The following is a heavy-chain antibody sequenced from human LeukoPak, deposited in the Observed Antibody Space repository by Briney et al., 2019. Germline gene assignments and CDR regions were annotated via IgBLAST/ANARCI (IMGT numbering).Heavy chain of an antibody. CDR2: INHSGST. V-gene: IGHV4-34*01. J-gene: IGHJ6*04. CDR3: ARGRSSYGMDV. CDR1: GGSFSGYY. Sequence: PSETLSLTCAVYGGSFSGYYWTWIRQPPGKGLEWIGEINHSGSTNYNPSHKSRVTISVDTSKNQFSLKLSSVTAADTAVYYCARGRSSYGMDVWGKGTTVTVSS.